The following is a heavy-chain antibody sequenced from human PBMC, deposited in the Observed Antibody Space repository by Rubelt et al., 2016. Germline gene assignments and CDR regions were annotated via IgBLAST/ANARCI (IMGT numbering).Heavy chain of an antibody. J-gene: IGHJ3*02. D-gene: IGHD6-19*01. CDR1: GFTFSSYA. CDR2: ISYDGSNK. Sequence: QPGRSLRLSCAASGFTFSSYAMHWVRQAPGKGLEWVAVISYDGSNKYYADSVKGRFTISRDNSKNTLYLQMNSLRAEDTAVYYCATGIGSSGWYDGAAFDMWGQGTMVAVSS. CDR3: ATGIGSSGWYDGAAFDM. V-gene: IGHV3-30*04.